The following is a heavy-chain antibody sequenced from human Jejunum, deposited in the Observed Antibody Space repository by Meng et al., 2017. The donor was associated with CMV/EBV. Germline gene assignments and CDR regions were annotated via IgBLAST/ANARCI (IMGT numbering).Heavy chain of an antibody. J-gene: IGHJ5*02. Sequence: DSVSSKSAAWNWIWQSPSRGLEWLGRIYYRSQWYSDYAVSVRGRISINPDTSRNQFSLHLSSVTPEATAIYYCSRNEFERMIHWFDPWGQGTLVTVSS. CDR3: SRNEFERMIHWFDP. CDR1: DSVSSKSAA. D-gene: IGHD3-22*01. V-gene: IGHV6-1*01. CDR2: IYYRSQWYS.